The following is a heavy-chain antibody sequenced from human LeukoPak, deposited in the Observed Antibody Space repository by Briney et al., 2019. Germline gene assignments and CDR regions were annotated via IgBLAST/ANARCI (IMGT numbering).Heavy chain of an antibody. Sequence: SETLSLTCTVSGGSISSYYWGWIRQPPGKGLEWIGSIYYSGSTYYNPSLKSRVTISVDTSKNQFSLKLSSVTAADTAVYYCASRLGSGMDVWGQGTTVTVSS. CDR1: GGSISSYY. D-gene: IGHD3-3*01. CDR2: IYYSGST. CDR3: ASRLGSGMDV. V-gene: IGHV4-39*01. J-gene: IGHJ6*02.